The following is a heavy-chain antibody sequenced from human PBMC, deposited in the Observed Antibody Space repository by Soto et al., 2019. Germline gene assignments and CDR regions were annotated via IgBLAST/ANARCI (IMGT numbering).Heavy chain of an antibody. J-gene: IGHJ6*02. CDR2: IIPIFGTA. CDR1: GGTFSSYA. V-gene: IGHV1-69*06. CDR3: ARDLSGIAAAGTNYYYYYGMDV. D-gene: IGHD6-13*01. Sequence: QVQLVQSGAEVKKPGSSVKVSCKASGGTFSSYAISWVRQAPGQGLEWMGGIIPIFGTANYAQKFQGRVTITADKSTSTAYMELSSLRSQDTAVYYCARDLSGIAAAGTNYYYYYGMDVWGQGTTVIVS.